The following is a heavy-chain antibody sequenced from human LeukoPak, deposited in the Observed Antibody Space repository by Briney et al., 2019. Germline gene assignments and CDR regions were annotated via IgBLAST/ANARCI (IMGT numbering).Heavy chain of an antibody. CDR3: ARDQGSGRGPGY. CDR1: GGSISSGDYY. Sequence: SETLSLTCTVSGGSISSGDYYWSWIRQPPGKGLEWIGYIYYNGSTYYNPSLKSRVTISVDTSKNQFSLKLSSVTAADTAVYYCARDQGSGRGPGYWGQGTLVTVSS. V-gene: IGHV4-30-4*01. J-gene: IGHJ4*02. CDR2: IYYNGST. D-gene: IGHD6-19*01.